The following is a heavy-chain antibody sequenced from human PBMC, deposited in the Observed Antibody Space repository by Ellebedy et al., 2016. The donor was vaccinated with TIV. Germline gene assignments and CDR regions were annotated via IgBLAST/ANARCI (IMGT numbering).Heavy chain of an antibody. Sequence: SETLSLXCAVYGGSFSGYFWTWIRQPPGKGLEWIGEINNSGSTNYNSSLKSRVTISVDTSKSQFSLKMKSLTAADTAVYYCARKYCDAISCHAFDPWGQGTLVTVSS. CDR2: INNSGST. J-gene: IGHJ5*02. D-gene: IGHD2-2*01. CDR3: ARKYCDAISCHAFDP. CDR1: GGSFSGYF. V-gene: IGHV4-34*01.